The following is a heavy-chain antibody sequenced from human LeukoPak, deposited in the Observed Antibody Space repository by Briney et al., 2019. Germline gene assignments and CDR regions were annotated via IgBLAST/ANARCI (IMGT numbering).Heavy chain of an antibody. CDR1: GFVFSSYA. V-gene: IGHV4-34*01. J-gene: IGHJ4*02. D-gene: IGHD2-15*01. CDR2: INHGGST. Sequence: GSLRLSCAASGFVFSSYAMSWVRQPPGKGLEWIGVINHGGSTNYKPSLKSRVTMSVDTSKNQVSLKVTSVTAADTAVYYCARGPHCSGGSCYSPAFDYWGKGTLVTVSS. CDR3: ARGPHCSGGSCYSPAFDY.